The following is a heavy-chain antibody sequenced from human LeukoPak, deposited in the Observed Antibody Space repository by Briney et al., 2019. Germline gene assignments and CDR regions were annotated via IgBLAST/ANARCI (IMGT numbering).Heavy chain of an antibody. J-gene: IGHJ4*02. Sequence: SETLSLTCTVSGGSISSSSYYWGWIRQPPGKGLEWIGSIYYSGSTYYNPSLTRRVTISVDTSKNQFSLKLSSVTAADTAVYYCARHRYYDFWSGYYTNDYWGQGTLVTVSS. CDR2: IYYSGST. CDR1: GGSISSSSYY. V-gene: IGHV4-39*01. D-gene: IGHD3-3*01. CDR3: ARHRYYDFWSGYYTNDY.